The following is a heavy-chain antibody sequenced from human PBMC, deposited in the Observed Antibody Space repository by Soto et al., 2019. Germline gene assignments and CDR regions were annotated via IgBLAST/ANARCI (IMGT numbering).Heavy chain of an antibody. J-gene: IGHJ3*02. V-gene: IGHV3-23*01. CDR2: ISGSGSST. CDR3: AKDPVYYYDSSGSGDAFDI. CDR1: GFTFGDYY. D-gene: IGHD3-22*01. Sequence: VGSLRLSCAASGFTFGDYYISWIRQAPGKGLEWVSTISGSGSSTYYADSVKGRFTISRDNSKNMVYLQMNSLRGEDTAVYYCAKDPVYYYDSSGSGDAFDIWGQGTVVT.